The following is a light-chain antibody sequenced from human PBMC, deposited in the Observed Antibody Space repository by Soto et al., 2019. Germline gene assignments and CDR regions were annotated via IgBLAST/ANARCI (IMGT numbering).Light chain of an antibody. J-gene: IGLJ1*01. Sequence: QSALTQPASVSGSPGQSITISCTGTSSDVGGYNYVSWYQQHPGKAPKLMIYDVSNRPSGGSNRFSGSKSGNTASLTISGLQAEDEADYYCSSYTSSSTFHYVFGTGTKLTVL. CDR3: SSYTSSSTFHYV. CDR2: DVS. CDR1: SSDVGGYNY. V-gene: IGLV2-14*01.